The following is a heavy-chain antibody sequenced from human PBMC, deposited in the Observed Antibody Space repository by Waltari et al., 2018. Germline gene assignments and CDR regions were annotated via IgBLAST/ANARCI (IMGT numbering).Heavy chain of an antibody. CDR1: GFTFSSYG. CDR2: RWYSGRNN. D-gene: IGHD2-2*01. J-gene: IGHJ6*03. Sequence: QVQLVESGGGVVQPGRSLRLSCAASGFTFSSYGMHWVRQAPGKGLEGVAVRWYSGRNNYYAESWKVRFTISRDNSKNTLYLQMNSLRAEDTAVYYCAKGRRVPALMDVWGKGTTVTVSS. CDR3: AKGRRVPALMDV. V-gene: IGHV3-33*06.